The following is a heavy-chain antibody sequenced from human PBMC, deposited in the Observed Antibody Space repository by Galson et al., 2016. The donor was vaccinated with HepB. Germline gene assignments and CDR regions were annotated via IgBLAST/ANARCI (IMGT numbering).Heavy chain of an antibody. CDR3: AKDAAGGFDYSYNFDY. V-gene: IGHV1-2*02. J-gene: IGHJ4*01. CDR2: INPNSGGT. Sequence: QSGAEVKKPGESLRISCKASGYTFTGHYLHWVRQAPGQGLEWMGWINPNSGGTNDAQKFQGRVTMPRDTSISTAYMELSRLTSDDTAVYSCAKDAAGGFDYSYNFDYWGQGTLVTVSS. D-gene: IGHD6-13*01. CDR1: GYTFTGHY.